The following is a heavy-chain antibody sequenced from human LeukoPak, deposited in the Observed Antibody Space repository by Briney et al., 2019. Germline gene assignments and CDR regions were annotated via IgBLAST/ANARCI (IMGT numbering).Heavy chain of an antibody. CDR3: ARDRTDDYGDYVYDY. D-gene: IGHD4-17*01. Sequence: GGSLRLSSAASGFTFSSYAMHWVRQAPGKGLEWVAVISYDGSNKYYADSVKGRFTISRDNSKNTLYLQMNSLRAEDTAVYYCARDRTDDYGDYVYDYWGQGTLVTVSS. CDR1: GFTFSSYA. CDR2: ISYDGSNK. J-gene: IGHJ4*02. V-gene: IGHV3-30-3*01.